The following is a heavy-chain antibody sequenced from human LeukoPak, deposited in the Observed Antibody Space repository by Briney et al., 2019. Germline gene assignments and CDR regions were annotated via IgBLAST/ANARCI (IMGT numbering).Heavy chain of an antibody. V-gene: IGHV3-23*01. Sequence: GGSLRLSCAASGFTFSSYAMSWVRQAPGKGLEWVSAISGSGGSTYYADSVKGRFTISRDNSKNTLYLQMNSLRAEDTAVYYCAKGSRVEPVAYCDYWGQGTLVTVSS. CDR1: GFTFSSYA. D-gene: IGHD2-2*01. CDR3: AKGSRVEPVAYCDY. CDR2: ISGSGGST. J-gene: IGHJ4*02.